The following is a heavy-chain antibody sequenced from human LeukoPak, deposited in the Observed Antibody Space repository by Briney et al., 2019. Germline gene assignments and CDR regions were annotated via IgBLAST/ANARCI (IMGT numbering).Heavy chain of an antibody. V-gene: IGHV2-5*02. CDR2: IYWDDDK. CDR1: GFSLSTSGVG. CDR3: AHSLSSSSWYQRARTSYFDY. D-gene: IGHD6-13*01. Sequence: SGPTLVKPTQTLTLTCTFSGFSLSTSGVGVGWIRQPPGKALEWLALIYWDDDKRYSPSLKSRLTITKDTSKNQVVLTMTNMDPVDTATYYCAHSLSSSSWYQRARTSYFDYWGQGTLVTVSS. J-gene: IGHJ4*02.